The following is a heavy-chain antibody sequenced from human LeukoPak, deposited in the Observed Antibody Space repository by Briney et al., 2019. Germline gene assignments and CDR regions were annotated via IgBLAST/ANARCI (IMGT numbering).Heavy chain of an antibody. V-gene: IGHV3-9*01. CDR3: AKSAERNYGSGSYYNGNFDY. CDR1: RFTFDDYA. Sequence: GGSLRLSCAASRFTFDDYAMHWVRQAPGKGLEWVSGISWNSASIGCADSVKGRFTISRDNARNSLYLQMNSLRAEDTALYYCAKSAERNYGSGSYYNGNFDYWGQGTLVTVSS. CDR2: ISWNSASI. J-gene: IGHJ4*02. D-gene: IGHD3-10*01.